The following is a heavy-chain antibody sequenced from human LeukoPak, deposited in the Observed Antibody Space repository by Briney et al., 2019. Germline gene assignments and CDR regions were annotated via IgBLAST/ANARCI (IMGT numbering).Heavy chain of an antibody. V-gene: IGHV4-59*01. D-gene: IGHD5-18*01. J-gene: IGHJ4*02. CDR1: GGSISSYY. CDR2: IYHSGST. CDR3: ARGRGHTEPYYFDY. Sequence: PSRTLSLTCTVSGGSISSYYCSWIRQPPGHGLEWIGYIYHSGSTNYNPSLKSRVTISVDRSKNQFSLKLSSVTAADTAVYYCARGRGHTEPYYFDYWGQGTLVTVSS.